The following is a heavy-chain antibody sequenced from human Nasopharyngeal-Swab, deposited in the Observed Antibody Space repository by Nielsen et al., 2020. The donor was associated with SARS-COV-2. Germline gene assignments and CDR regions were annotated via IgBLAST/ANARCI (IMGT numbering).Heavy chain of an antibody. CDR2: VYHFGNT. V-gene: IGHV4-30-2*01. D-gene: IGHD3-10*01. CDR3: ARELGARNLYFDS. Sequence: WIRQPPGKDMEWIGSVYHFGNTYYNPPLKSRVTLSVDTSKNHFSLELAYVTAADTAVYYCARELGARNLYFDSWDQATLVTVSS. J-gene: IGHJ4*02.